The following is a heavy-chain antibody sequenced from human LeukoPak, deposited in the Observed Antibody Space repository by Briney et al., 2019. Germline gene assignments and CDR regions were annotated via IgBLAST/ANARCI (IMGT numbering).Heavy chain of an antibody. D-gene: IGHD6-13*01. J-gene: IGHJ4*02. Sequence: PSETLSLTCTVSGGSISSYYWSWVRQPPGKGLEWIGYIYYSGTTNYNPSLKSRVTISVDTSKNQFSLKLSSVTAADTAVYYCARGVYIAAAQYAYWGQGTLVTVSS. CDR3: ARGVYIAAAQYAY. V-gene: IGHV4-59*01. CDR1: GGSISSYY. CDR2: IYYSGTT.